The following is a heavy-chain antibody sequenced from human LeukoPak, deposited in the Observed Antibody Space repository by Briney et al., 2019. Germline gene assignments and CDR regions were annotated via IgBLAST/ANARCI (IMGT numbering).Heavy chain of an antibody. CDR2: IYSSGST. V-gene: IGHV4-4*07. J-gene: IGHJ4*02. CDR3: ARDNRSGGNPAFDH. CDR1: GGSFSGYY. Sequence: SETLSLTCAVYGGSFSGYYWSWIRQPAGKGLEWIGRIYSSGSTNYNPSLKSRVTMSVDTSKNQFSLKLSSVTAADTAVYYCARDNRSGGNPAFDHWGQGTLVTVSS. D-gene: IGHD4-23*01.